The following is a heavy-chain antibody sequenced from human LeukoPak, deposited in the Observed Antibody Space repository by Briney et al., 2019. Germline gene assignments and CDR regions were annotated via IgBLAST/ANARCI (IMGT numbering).Heavy chain of an antibody. Sequence: GGSLRLSCVASGFSFNTFALTWVRQAPGRGLEWVSTISDYPHYADSVRGRFTISRDNSRKTVFLQMNSLTPEDAATYYCTKDSQGSYDGFWYGTYGMDVWGQGTTVTVSS. CDR2: ISDYP. D-gene: IGHD3-16*01. CDR1: GFSFNTFA. V-gene: IGHV3-23*05. J-gene: IGHJ6*02. CDR3: TKDSQGSYDGFWYGTYGMDV.